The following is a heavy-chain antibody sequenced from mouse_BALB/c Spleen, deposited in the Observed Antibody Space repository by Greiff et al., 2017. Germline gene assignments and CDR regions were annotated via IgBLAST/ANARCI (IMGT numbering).Heavy chain of an antibody. J-gene: IGHJ4*01. CDR2: IYPGSGST. D-gene: IGHD1-1*01. Sequence: LQQPGSELVRPGASVKLSCKASGYTFTSYWMHWVKQRPGQGLEWIGNIYPGSGSTNYDEKFKCKATLTVDTSSSTAYMQLSSLTSEDSAVYYCTRFDYYGSSYEDYWGQGTSVTVSS. V-gene: IGHV1S22*01. CDR1: GYTFTSYW. CDR3: TRFDYYGSSYEDY.